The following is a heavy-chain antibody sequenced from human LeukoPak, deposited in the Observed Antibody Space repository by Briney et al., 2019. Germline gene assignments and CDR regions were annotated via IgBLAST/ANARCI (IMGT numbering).Heavy chain of an antibody. D-gene: IGHD4-23*01. J-gene: IGHJ4*02. CDR1: GFTVSSNY. Sequence: GGSLRLSCAASGFTVSSNYMSWVRQAPGKGLEWVSVIYSGGTTYYADSMKGRFTISRDNSKNTLYLQMNSLSAEDTAVYYCAKRSDYGGNSNYFDFWGQGTPVTVSS. CDR3: AKRSDYGGNSNYFDF. CDR2: IYSGGTT. V-gene: IGHV3-53*01.